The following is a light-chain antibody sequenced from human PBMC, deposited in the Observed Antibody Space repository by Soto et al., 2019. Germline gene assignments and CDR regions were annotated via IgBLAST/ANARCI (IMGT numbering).Light chain of an antibody. CDR2: SNN. J-gene: IGLJ1*01. CDR3: AAWDDSLNGPV. CDR1: SSNLGSSV. Sequence: QSVLTQPPSASGTPGQRVTISCSGGSSNLGSSVVNWYQHLPGTAPKLLIYSNNQRPSGVPDRFSGSKSGTSASLAISGLQSEDEADYYCAAWDDSLNGPVFGTGTKVTVL. V-gene: IGLV1-44*01.